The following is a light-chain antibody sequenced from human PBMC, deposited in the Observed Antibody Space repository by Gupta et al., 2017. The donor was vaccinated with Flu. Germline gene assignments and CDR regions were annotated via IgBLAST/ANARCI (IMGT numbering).Light chain of an antibody. J-gene: IGKJ1*01. CDR2: KTS. V-gene: IGKV1-5*03. CDR1: QSLSGW. Sequence: SPSALSASVGDRVTITCRASQSLSGWLAWYQQKPGKAPKLLIYKTSTLESGVPSRFSGSGSETEFTLTISSLQPDDFATYYCEQYKSMGTFGQGTKVEIK. CDR3: EQYKSMGT.